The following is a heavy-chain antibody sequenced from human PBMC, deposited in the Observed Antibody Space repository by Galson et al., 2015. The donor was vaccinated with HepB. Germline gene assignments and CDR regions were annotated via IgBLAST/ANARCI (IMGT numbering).Heavy chain of an antibody. D-gene: IGHD3-3*01. CDR1: GFTFTSSA. CDR2: IVVGSGNT. CDR3: AADIQGPWDFWSGYPGAG. V-gene: IGHV1-58*02. J-gene: IGHJ4*02. Sequence: SVKVSCKASGFTFTSSAMQWVRQARGQRLEWIGWIVVGSGNTNYAQKFQERVTITRDMSTSTAYMELSSLRSEDTAVYYCAADIQGPWDFWSGYPGAGWGQGTLVTVSS.